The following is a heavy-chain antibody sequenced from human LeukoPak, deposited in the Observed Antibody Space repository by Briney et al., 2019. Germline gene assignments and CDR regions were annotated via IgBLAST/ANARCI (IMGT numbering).Heavy chain of an antibody. V-gene: IGHV3-7*01. CDR1: GFTFSTYG. CDR3: ARDQWWSDY. D-gene: IGHD2-15*01. CDR2: IKHEGGER. J-gene: IGHJ4*02. Sequence: PGGSLRLSCAASGFTFSTYGMTWVRQARGKGLEWAANIKHEGGERHYVDSIKGRFTISRDNAKKTLYLQMNSLRAEDTAVYYCARDQWWSDYWGQGTLVTVSS.